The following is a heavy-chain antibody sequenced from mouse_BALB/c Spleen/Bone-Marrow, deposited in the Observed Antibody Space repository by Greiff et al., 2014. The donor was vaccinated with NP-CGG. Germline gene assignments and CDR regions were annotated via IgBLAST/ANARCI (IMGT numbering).Heavy chain of an antibody. Sequence: VQLQESGPGLVAPSQSLSNTCTVSGFSLTSYGVHWVRQPPGKGLEWLGVIWADGSTNYNSALMPRLSIRKDNSKSQVFLKMNSLQTDDTAMYYCARITTATGAMDYWGQGTSVTVSS. D-gene: IGHD1-2*01. CDR1: GFSLTSYG. CDR2: IWADGST. V-gene: IGHV2-9*02. CDR3: ARITTATGAMDY. J-gene: IGHJ4*01.